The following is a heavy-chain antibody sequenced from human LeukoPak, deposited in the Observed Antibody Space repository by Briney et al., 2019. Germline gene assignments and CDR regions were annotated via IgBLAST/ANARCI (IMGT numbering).Heavy chain of an antibody. CDR2: IYYSGST. V-gene: IGHV4-59*08. Sequence: PGGSLRLSCAASGFTFDDYAMHWVRQAPGKGLEWIGYIYYSGSTNYNPSLKSRVTISVDTSKNQFSLKLSSVTAADTAVYYCARHSPSSNWYGWYFDLWGRGTLVTVSS. D-gene: IGHD6-13*01. CDR1: GFTFDDYA. CDR3: ARHSPSSNWYGWYFDL. J-gene: IGHJ2*01.